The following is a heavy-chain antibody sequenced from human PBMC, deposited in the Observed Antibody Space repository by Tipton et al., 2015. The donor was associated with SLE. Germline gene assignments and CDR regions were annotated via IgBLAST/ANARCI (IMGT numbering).Heavy chain of an antibody. D-gene: IGHD6-19*01. CDR3: ARSTTIAVAGT. CDR1: GYSISSGYY. Sequence: TLSLTCAVSGYSISSGYYWGWIRQPPGKGLEWIGSIYHSGSTYYNPSLKSRITISVDTSKNQFSLKLSSVTASDTAVYYCARSTTIAVAGTWGQGTLVTVSS. J-gene: IGHJ4*02. CDR2: IYHSGST. V-gene: IGHV4-38-2*01.